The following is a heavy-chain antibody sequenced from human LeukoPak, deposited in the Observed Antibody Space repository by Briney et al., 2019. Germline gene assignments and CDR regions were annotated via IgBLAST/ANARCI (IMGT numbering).Heavy chain of an antibody. V-gene: IGHV1-46*01. CDR2: INPSGGST. Sequence: ASVKVSCKASGYTFTSYYIHWVRQAPGQGLEWMGIINPSGGSTTYAQKFQGRVTMTRDTSTSTVYMEMSSLRSEDTAVYYCARGGYDILNYYYMDVWSKGTTVTISS. CDR3: ARGGYDILNYYYMDV. CDR1: GYTFTSYY. J-gene: IGHJ6*03. D-gene: IGHD3-9*01.